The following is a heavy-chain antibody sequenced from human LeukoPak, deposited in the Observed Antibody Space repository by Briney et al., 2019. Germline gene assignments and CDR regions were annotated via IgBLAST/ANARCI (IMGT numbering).Heavy chain of an antibody. D-gene: IGHD3-10*01. Sequence: GGSLRLSCAASGFTFSSYAMSWVCQARGKGLEWVSAISGSGGSTYYADSVKGRFTISRDNSKNTLYLQMNSLRAEDTAVYYCANPGVNLDYWGQGTLVTVSS. CDR3: ANPGVNLDY. CDR2: ISGSGGST. J-gene: IGHJ4*02. CDR1: GFTFSSYA. V-gene: IGHV3-23*01.